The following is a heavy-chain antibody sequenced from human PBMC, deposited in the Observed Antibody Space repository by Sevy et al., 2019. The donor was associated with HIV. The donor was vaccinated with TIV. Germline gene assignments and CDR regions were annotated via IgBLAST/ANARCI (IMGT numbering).Heavy chain of an antibody. CDR2: ISGSGGST. CDR3: AKGITMIVVVSFDY. CDR1: GFTFSSYD. J-gene: IGHJ4*02. D-gene: IGHD3-22*01. V-gene: IGHV3-23*01. Sequence: GGSLRLSCAASGFTFSSYDMSWVRQAPGKGLEWVSAISGSGGSTYYADSVKGRFTISRGNSKNTLYLQMNSLRAEDTAVYYCAKGITMIVVVSFDYWGQGTLVTVSS.